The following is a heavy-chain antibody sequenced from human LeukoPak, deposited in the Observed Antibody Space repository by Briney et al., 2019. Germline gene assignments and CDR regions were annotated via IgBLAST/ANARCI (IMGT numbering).Heavy chain of an antibody. Sequence: GGSLRLSCAASGFTFSSYWMSWVRQAPGKGLEWVANIKQDGSEKYYVDSVKGRFTISRDNAKNSLYLQMNSLRAEDTAVYYCARDILTGYYAIYYYYYMDVWGKGTTVTVSS. CDR3: ARDILTGYYAIYYYYYMDV. V-gene: IGHV3-7*01. J-gene: IGHJ6*03. CDR2: IKQDGSEK. CDR1: GFTFSSYW. D-gene: IGHD3-9*01.